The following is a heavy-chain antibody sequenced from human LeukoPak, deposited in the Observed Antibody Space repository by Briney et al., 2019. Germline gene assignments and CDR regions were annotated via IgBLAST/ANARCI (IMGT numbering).Heavy chain of an antibody. CDR3: ARGLPRIGAFFDY. CDR2: IKQDGSEK. J-gene: IGHJ4*02. V-gene: IGHV3-7*02. Sequence: GGSLRLSCAASGFTFSSYWMSWVRQAPGKGLEWVANIKQDGSEKYYVDSVKGRFTISRDNAKNSLYLQMNSLRAEDTAVYYCARGLPRIGAFFDYWGQGAPVTVSS. CDR1: GFTFSSYW.